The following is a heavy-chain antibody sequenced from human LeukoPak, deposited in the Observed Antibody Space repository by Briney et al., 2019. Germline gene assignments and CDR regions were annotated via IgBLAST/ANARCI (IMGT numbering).Heavy chain of an antibody. V-gene: IGHV1-69*04. J-gene: IGHJ3*01. Sequence: SVKVSCKASRFTSDVINWVRQAPGQGLEWLGRIIPLTGVTDYAQKFQGRLTITVDRSTSSSYMELSSLISEDTAVYYCARPETLPXXHDAFDLWGQGTMVIVSS. CDR2: IIPLTGVT. D-gene: IGHD2-21*01. CDR3: ARPETLPXXHDAFDL. CDR1: RFTSDV.